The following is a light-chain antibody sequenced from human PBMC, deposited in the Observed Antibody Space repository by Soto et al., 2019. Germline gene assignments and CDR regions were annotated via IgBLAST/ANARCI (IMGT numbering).Light chain of an antibody. CDR2: SNN. Sequence: QSVLTQPPSASGTPGQKVFISCSGSSSNIGGTNYAYWYQQLPGAAPKLLMHSNNLRPSGVPERISGSKFGTAASLAISGLRYEDEAVYYCASWDDRLGDVMFGGGKKVTV. V-gene: IGLV1-47*02. CDR3: ASWDDRLGDVM. J-gene: IGLJ3*02. CDR1: SSNIGGTNY.